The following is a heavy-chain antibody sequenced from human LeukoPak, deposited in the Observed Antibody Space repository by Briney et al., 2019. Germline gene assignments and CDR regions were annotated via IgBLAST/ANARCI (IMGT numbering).Heavy chain of an antibody. CDR3: ARHFSLAYYFDY. CDR2: IYYSGST. V-gene: IGHV4-59*08. D-gene: IGHD3-3*01. CDR1: GGSISSYY. Sequence: SETLSLTCTVSGGSISSYYWSWIRQPPGKGLEWIGYIYYSGSTNYNPSLKSRVTISVDTSKNQFSLKLSSVTAADTAVYYCARHFSLAYYFDYWGQRALGTVSS. J-gene: IGHJ4*02.